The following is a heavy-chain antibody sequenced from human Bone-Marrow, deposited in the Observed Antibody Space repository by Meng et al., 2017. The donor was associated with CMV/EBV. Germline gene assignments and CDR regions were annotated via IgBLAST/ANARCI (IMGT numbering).Heavy chain of an antibody. J-gene: IGHJ6*02. Sequence: SETLSLTCAVSGGSISSSNWWSWVRQPPGKGLEWIGEIYHSGSTNYNPSLKSRVTISVDTSKNQFSLKLSSVTAADTAVYYCARGRVRYCSGGSCYSYAYYYYGMDVWGQGTTVTVSS. CDR2: IYHSGST. CDR3: ARGRVRYCSGGSCYSYAYYYYGMDV. CDR1: GGSISSSNW. V-gene: IGHV4-4*02. D-gene: IGHD2-15*01.